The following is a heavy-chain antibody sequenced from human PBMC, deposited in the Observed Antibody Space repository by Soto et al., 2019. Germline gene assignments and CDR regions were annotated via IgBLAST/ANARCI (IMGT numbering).Heavy chain of an antibody. D-gene: IGHD3-16*01. Sequence: PSETLSLTCAVYGGSIRSYYWSWIRQPPGKGLEWIGYIYYSGSTNYNPSLESRVTISVDTSKNQFSLKLSSVTAADTAVYYCARQRTDYSSFDPWGQGTLVTVSS. CDR3: ARQRTDYSSFDP. V-gene: IGHV4-59*08. CDR2: IYYSGST. J-gene: IGHJ5*02. CDR1: GGSIRSYY.